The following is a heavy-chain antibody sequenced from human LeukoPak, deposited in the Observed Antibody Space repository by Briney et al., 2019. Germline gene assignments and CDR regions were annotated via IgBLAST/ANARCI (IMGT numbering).Heavy chain of an antibody. CDR3: ARVKYGSGRPYYFDY. CDR1: GGSCSGYY. J-gene: IGHJ4*02. V-gene: IGHV4-34*01. CDR2: INHSGST. Sequence: SETLSLTCAVYGGSCSGYYWSWIRQPPGKGLEWIGEINHSGSTNYNPSLKSRVTISVDTSKNQFSLKLSSVTAADTAVYYCARVKYGSGRPYYFDYWGQGTLVTVSS. D-gene: IGHD3-10*01.